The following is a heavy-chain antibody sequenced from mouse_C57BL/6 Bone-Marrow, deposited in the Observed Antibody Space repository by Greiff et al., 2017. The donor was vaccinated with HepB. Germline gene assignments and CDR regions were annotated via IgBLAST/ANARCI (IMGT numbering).Heavy chain of an antibody. CDR3: AKTSQATYAMDD. J-gene: IGHJ4*01. CDR2: IDPSDSYN. Sequence: VQLQQPGAELVKPGASVKLSCKASGYTFTSYWMQWVKQRPGQGLEWIGEIDPSDSYNNYNPKFKGKATLTVDTSSSTAYMQLSSLTSEDSAVYYGAKTSQATYAMDDWGQGTSVTVSS. V-gene: IGHV1-50*01. CDR1: GYTFTSYW. D-gene: IGHD3-2*02.